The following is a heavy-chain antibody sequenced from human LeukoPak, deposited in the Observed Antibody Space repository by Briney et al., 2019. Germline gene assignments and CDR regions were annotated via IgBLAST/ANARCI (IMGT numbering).Heavy chain of an antibody. V-gene: IGHV3-73*01. CDR2: IRSKANSYAT. D-gene: IGHD1-26*01. CDR3: TRTGVGVGATAPSLYYYYGMDV. Sequence: PGGSLRLSCAASGFTFSGSAMHWVRQASGKGLEWVGRIRSKANSYATAYAASVKGRFTISRDDSKNTAYLQMNSLKTEDTAVYYCTRTGVGVGATAPSLYYYYGMDVRGQGTTVTVSS. J-gene: IGHJ6*02. CDR1: GFTFSGSA.